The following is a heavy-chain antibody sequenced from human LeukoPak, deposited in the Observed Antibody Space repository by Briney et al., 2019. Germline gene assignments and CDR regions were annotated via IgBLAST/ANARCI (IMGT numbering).Heavy chain of an antibody. CDR1: GGTFSRYA. V-gene: IGHV1-69*13. D-gene: IGHD6-13*01. J-gene: IGHJ4*02. CDR2: IIPIFGTA. CDR3: ATEIHRGSGIAAV. Sequence: SVKVSCKASGGTFSRYAISWVRQAPGQGLEWMGGIIPIFGTANYAQKFQSRVTITADESTSTAYMKLSSVRSGDTAVYYCATEIHRGSGIAAVWGQGTLVTVSS.